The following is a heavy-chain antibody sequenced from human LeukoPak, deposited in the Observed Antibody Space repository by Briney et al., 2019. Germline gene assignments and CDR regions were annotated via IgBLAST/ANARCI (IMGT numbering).Heavy chain of an antibody. CDR3: ARGPEYDSSGYYPYYYGMDV. CDR2: LSFDGSNE. D-gene: IGHD3-22*01. V-gene: IGHV3-30*03. J-gene: IGHJ6*02. CDR1: GFTFSSYG. Sequence: PGGSLRLSCAASGFTFSSYGMHWVRQSPGRGLEWVSFLSFDGSNEFYADSLKGRFTISRDNSKDTLYLQMDSLRAEDTALYYCARGPEYDSSGYYPYYYGMDVWGQGTTVTVSS.